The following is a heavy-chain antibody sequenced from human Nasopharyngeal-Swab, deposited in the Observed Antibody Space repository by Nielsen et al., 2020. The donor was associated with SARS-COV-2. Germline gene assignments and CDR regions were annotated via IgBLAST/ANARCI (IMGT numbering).Heavy chain of an antibody. CDR3: AKDIATNGDNVRYYYGMDG. D-gene: IGHD4-17*01. J-gene: IGHJ6*04. Sequence: SLQISCAASVFTFYYYAMHWVRQAPGKGLEWVSGISCNSSIIRYADSVKGRFTISRDNAKNSLYLQMNSLRAEDTALYYCAKDIATNGDNVRYYYGMDGWGKGTTVTVSS. V-gene: IGHV3-9*01. CDR2: ISCNSSII. CDR1: VFTFYYYA.